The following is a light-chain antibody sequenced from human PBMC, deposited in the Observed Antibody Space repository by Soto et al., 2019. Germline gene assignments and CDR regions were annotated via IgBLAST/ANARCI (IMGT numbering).Light chain of an antibody. CDR3: QQRSNWPIT. CDR2: DAS. V-gene: IGKV3-11*01. J-gene: IGKJ5*01. CDR1: QNINRY. Sequence: EIVLTQSPATLSLSPGERATLSCRASQNINRYLAWYHQKPGQPPRLLIYDASTRATGIPARFSGSGSGIDFTLTISSLEPEDFAVYYCQQRSNWPITFGQGTRLEIK.